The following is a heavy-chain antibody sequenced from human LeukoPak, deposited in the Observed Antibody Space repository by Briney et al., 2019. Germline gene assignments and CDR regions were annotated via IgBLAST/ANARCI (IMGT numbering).Heavy chain of an antibody. D-gene: IGHD3-10*01. CDR1: GGSISSSSYY. Sequence: SSETLSLTCTVSGGSISSSSYYWGWIRQPPGKGLEWIGSIYYSGSTYYNPSLKSRVTISVDTSKNQFSLKLSSVTAADTAVYYCARDPSALYVLLWFGELDYWGQGTLVTVSS. V-gene: IGHV4-39*02. J-gene: IGHJ4*02. CDR3: ARDPSALYVLLWFGELDY. CDR2: IYYSGST.